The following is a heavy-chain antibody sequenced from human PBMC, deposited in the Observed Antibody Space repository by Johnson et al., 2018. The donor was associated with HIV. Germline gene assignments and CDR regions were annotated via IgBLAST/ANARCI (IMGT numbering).Heavy chain of an antibody. CDR3: ATGASSTWSLGALDI. Sequence: VQLVESGGGLVQPGGSLRLSCAASVFTFTDHYMDWVRQAPGKGLEWVGRTRNKAHSYTTEYAASVKGRFTISRDDSKNSLYLQMNSPKSEDTAVYYCATGASSTWSLGALDIWGQGTMVTVSS. CDR1: VFTFTDHY. J-gene: IGHJ3*02. CDR2: TRNKAHSYTT. V-gene: IGHV3-72*01. D-gene: IGHD6-13*01.